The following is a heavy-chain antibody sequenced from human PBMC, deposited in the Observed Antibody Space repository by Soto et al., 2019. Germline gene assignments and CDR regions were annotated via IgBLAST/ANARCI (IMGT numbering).Heavy chain of an antibody. D-gene: IGHD5-18*01. V-gene: IGHV3-48*03. CDR3: ASQAYGYGFFDY. J-gene: IGHJ4*02. Sequence: PGGSLRLSCAASGFTFSSYEMNWVRQAPGKGLEWVSYISSSGSTIYYADSVKGRFTISRDNAKNSLYLQMNSLRAEDTAVYYCASQAYGYGFFDYWGQGTLVTVSS. CDR2: ISSSGSTI. CDR1: GFTFSSYE.